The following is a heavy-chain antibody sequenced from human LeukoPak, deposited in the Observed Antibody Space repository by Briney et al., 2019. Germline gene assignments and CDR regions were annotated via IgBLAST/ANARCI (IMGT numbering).Heavy chain of an antibody. V-gene: IGHV1-2*02. Sequence: GASVKVSCKASGYTFTGYYMHWVRQAPGQGLEWMGWINPNSGGTNYAQKFQGRVTMTRDTSISTAYMELSRLKSDDTAVYYCARADRVYGGTPPGYWGQGTLVTVSS. D-gene: IGHD1-26*01. CDR2: INPNSGGT. CDR3: ARADRVYGGTPPGY. CDR1: GYTFTGYY. J-gene: IGHJ4*02.